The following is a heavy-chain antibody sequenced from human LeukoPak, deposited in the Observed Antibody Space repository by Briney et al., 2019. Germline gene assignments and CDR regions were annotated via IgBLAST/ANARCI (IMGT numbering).Heavy chain of an antibody. D-gene: IGHD5-12*01. J-gene: IGHJ4*02. Sequence: SETLSLTCAVSGYSISSGYYWGWIRQPPGKGLEWIGSIYHSGSTCYNPSLKSRVTISVDTSKNQFSLKLSSVTAAGTAVYYCARHLYSGYELDYWGQGTLVTVSS. CDR3: ARHLYSGYELDY. CDR1: GYSISSGYY. CDR2: IYHSGST. V-gene: IGHV4-38-2*01.